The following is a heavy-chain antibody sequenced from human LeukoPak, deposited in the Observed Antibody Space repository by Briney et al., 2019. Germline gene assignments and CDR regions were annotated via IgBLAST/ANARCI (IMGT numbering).Heavy chain of an antibody. J-gene: IGHJ5*02. CDR1: GYSFSTHW. D-gene: IGHD3/OR15-3a*01. V-gene: IGHV5-51*01. Sequence: GESLKISCKGSGYSFSTHWIAWVRQMPGKGLDWMGIIYPADSDIRYSPSFQGQVTISADKSISTAYLQWSSLKASDTAMYYCARLWTVTTGGDWFDPWGQGTLVTVSS. CDR2: IYPADSDI. CDR3: ARLWTVTTGGDWFDP.